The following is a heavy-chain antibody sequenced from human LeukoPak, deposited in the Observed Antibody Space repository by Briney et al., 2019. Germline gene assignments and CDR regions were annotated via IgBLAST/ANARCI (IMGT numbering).Heavy chain of an antibody. V-gene: IGHV1-69*06. CDR1: GGTFSSYA. D-gene: IGHD1-26*01. CDR3: AYSGSYWAPPY. J-gene: IGHJ4*02. Sequence: SVKVSCKASGGTFSSYAISWVRQAPGHGLEWMGRIIPIFGTANYAQKFQGRVTITADKSTSTAYMELSSLRSEDTAVYYCAYSGSYWAPPYWGQGTLVTVSS. CDR2: IIPIFGTA.